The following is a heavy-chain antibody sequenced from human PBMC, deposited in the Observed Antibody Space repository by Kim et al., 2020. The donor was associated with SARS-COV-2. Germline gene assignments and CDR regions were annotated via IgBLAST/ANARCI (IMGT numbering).Heavy chain of an antibody. CDR2: IYHSGST. CDR1: GGSISSYY. CDR3: ARRDGGSSWKYWYFDL. J-gene: IGHJ2*01. Sequence: SETLSLTCTVSGGSISSYYWNWIRQPPGRGLEWIGYIYHSGSTNYNPSPKSRVTMSVDTSKNQVLLKLSSVTAADTAICYCARRDGGSSWKYWYFDLWGRGTLVTVSS. V-gene: IGHV4-59*08. D-gene: IGHD6-13*01.